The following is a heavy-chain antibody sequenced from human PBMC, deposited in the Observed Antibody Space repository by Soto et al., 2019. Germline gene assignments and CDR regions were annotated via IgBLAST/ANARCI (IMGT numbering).Heavy chain of an antibody. V-gene: IGHV4-39*01. CDR3: TRQGYDSRGSLPSVHYGMDV. CDR2: IYYSGST. J-gene: IGHJ6*02. Sequence: SATLSLTCTVSAGSISSSSYYRGWIRQPPGKGLEWLGSIYYSGSTYYNPSLTSRFTISGDTSKDQLYLKLSSVTAADTAVYYCTRQGYDSRGSLPSVHYGMDVWGQGTTVTVS. D-gene: IGHD3-22*01. CDR1: AGSISSSSYY.